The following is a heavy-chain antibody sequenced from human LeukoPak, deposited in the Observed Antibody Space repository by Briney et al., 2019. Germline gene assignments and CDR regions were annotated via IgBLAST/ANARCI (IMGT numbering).Heavy chain of an antibody. CDR2: IIPIFRTA. CDR3: ARDPSMVRGEKTPYFDY. CDR1: GGTFSTYA. J-gene: IGHJ4*02. D-gene: IGHD3-10*01. Sequence: SVKVSCKASGGTFSTYAIHWVRQAPGQGLEWMGGIIPIFRTADYAQKFQGRVTITADESTSTAYMELSSLRSQDTALYYCARDPSMVRGEKTPYFDYWGQGTLVTVSS. V-gene: IGHV1-69*13.